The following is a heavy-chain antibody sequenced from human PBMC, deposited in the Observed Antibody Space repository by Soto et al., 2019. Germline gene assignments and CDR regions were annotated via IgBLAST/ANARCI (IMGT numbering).Heavy chain of an antibody. CDR3: ARTRSAWSDFHYYSLDV. D-gene: IGHD1-26*01. Sequence: GGSLRLACAASGFTFNSYGMHWVRQGPGNGLEWVAFISYDSTKTYYADSVKGRFTISRDNSNSALYVQMNSLTGEDTAVYYCARTRSAWSDFHYYSLDVWGQGTTVTVSS. CDR2: ISYDSTKT. CDR1: GFTFNSYG. V-gene: IGHV3-30*03. J-gene: IGHJ6*02.